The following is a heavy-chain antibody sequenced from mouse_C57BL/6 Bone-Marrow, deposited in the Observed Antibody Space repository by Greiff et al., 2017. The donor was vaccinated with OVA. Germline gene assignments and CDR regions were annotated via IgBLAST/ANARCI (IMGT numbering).Heavy chain of an antibody. CDR2: ISDGGSYT. CDR1: GFTFSSYA. J-gene: IGHJ4*01. Sequence: EVQLVESGGGLVKPGGSLKLSCAASGFTFSSYAMSWVRQTPEKRLEWVATISDGGSYTYYPDNVKGRFTISRDNAKNNLYLQMSHLKSEDTAMYYCARDFHYGSSFAMDYWGQGTSVTVSS. V-gene: IGHV5-4*01. D-gene: IGHD1-1*01. CDR3: ARDFHYGSSFAMDY.